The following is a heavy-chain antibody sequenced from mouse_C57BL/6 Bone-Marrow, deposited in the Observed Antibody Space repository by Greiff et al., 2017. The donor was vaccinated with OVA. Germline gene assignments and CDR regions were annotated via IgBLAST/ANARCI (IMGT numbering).Heavy chain of an antibody. CDR3: ARDGIYYDYDVVDY. V-gene: IGHV1-81*01. D-gene: IGHD2-4*01. CDR2: IYPRSGNT. CDR1: GYTFTSYG. J-gene: IGHJ2*01. Sequence: QVQLQQSGAELARPGASVKLSCKASGYTFTSYGISWVKQRTGQGLEWIGEIYPRSGNTYYNEKFKGKATLTADKSSSTAYMELRSLTSEDSAVYFCARDGIYYDYDVVDYWGQGTTLTVSS.